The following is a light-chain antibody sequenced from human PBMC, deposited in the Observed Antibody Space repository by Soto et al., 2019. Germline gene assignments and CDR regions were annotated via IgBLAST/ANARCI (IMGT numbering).Light chain of an antibody. CDR1: SSDVGGYNY. CDR3: SSYTTSNTRQIV. CDR2: DVT. J-gene: IGLJ1*01. V-gene: IGLV2-14*03. Sequence: QSELTQPASVCGSPGQSITITNTGTSSDVGGYNYVSWYQHHPGKAPKLIIYDVTNRPSGVSNPFSGSKSGNTASLTISGLQPEDEADYYCSSYTTSNTRQIVFGTGTKVTVL.